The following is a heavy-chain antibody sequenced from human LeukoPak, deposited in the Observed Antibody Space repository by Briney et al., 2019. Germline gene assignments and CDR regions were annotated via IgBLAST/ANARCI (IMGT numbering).Heavy chain of an antibody. Sequence: SYTLSFTCAFDGGSFSGCYWWLIRQPRRRVEEMIGEINHSGSTKYNPSLKGRVTISVDTSKNQFSLKLSSVAAADTAVYYCASGGRKRNDPQPVDYWGQGTLVTVSS. D-gene: IGHD1-26*01. CDR1: GGSFSGCY. CDR3: ASGGRKRNDPQPVDY. CDR2: INHSGST. J-gene: IGHJ4*02. V-gene: IGHV4-34*01.